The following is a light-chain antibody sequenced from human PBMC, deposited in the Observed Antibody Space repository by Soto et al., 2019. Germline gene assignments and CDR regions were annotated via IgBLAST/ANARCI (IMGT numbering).Light chain of an antibody. CDR2: GNT. V-gene: IGLV1-40*01. J-gene: IGLJ1*01. Sequence: QSVLTQPPSVSGAPGQRATISCTGSSSNIGAGYDVHWYQQFPGTAPKLLIYGNTNRPSGVPDRFSGSKSGTSASLAITGLQAEDEADYYCHSYDSSLSADVFGTGTKVTVL. CDR1: SSNIGAGYD. CDR3: HSYDSSLSADV.